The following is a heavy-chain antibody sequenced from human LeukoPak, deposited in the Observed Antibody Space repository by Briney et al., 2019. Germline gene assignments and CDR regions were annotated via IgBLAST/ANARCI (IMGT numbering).Heavy chain of an antibody. CDR3: ARARVVITGIDY. D-gene: IGHD3-22*01. J-gene: IGHJ4*02. V-gene: IGHV3-64*01. CDR1: GFTFSSYA. Sequence: GGSLRLSCAASGFTFSSYAMHWVRRAPGNGLEYVSAISSNGGSTYYANSVKGRFTISRDNSKNTLYLQMGSLRAEDMAVYYCARARVVITGIDYWGQGTLVTVSS. CDR2: ISSNGGST.